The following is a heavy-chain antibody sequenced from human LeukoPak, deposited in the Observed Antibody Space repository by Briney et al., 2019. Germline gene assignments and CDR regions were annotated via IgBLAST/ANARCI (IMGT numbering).Heavy chain of an antibody. D-gene: IGHD1-26*01. Sequence: PSETLSLTCTVSGGSTIDYYWSWIRQPPGKGLEWIGSIYYSGSTYYNPSLKSRVTISVDTSKNQFSLKLSSVTAADTAVYYCARDRLLGATDYMDVWGKGTTVTVSS. V-gene: IGHV4-59*01. CDR3: ARDRLLGATDYMDV. CDR1: GGSTIDYY. CDR2: IYYSGST. J-gene: IGHJ6*03.